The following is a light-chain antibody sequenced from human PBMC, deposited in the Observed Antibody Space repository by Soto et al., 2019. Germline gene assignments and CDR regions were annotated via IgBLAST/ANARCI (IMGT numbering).Light chain of an antibody. Sequence: EIVLTQSPATLSLSPGERATLSCRASQSVSTYLAWYQHKPGLAPGLLIYDASNRATGIPDRFSGSGSGTDFTLSISSLEPEDFAVYYCQQRSTWPLITFGQGTRLEIE. CDR3: QQRSTWPLIT. CDR1: QSVSTY. CDR2: DAS. J-gene: IGKJ5*01. V-gene: IGKV3-11*01.